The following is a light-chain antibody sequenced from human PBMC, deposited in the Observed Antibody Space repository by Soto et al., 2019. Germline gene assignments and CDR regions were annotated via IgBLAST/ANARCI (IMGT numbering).Light chain of an antibody. J-gene: IGKJ1*01. CDR1: QSISSW. V-gene: IGKV1-5*01. CDR2: DAS. CDR3: QQYNSYSPA. Sequence: DIQMTQSPSTLSASVGDRVTITCRASQSISSWLAWYQQRPGKAPKLLTYDASNLQSGVPSTFSGSGSGSEFTLPISSLQPDDFATYYCQQYNSYSPAFGQGTKVEIK.